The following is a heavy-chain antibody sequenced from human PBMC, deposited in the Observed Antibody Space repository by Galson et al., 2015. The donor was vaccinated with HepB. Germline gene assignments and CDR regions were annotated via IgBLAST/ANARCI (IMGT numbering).Heavy chain of an antibody. CDR3: AREVGRYYGSGSPGYLDY. V-gene: IGHV1-69*04. J-gene: IGHJ4*02. D-gene: IGHD3-10*01. CDR1: GDTFNTYT. CDR2: IIPILGLP. Sequence: SCKASGDTFNTYTITWVRQAPGQGLEWMGRIIPILGLPRYAQKFQGRLTIIADKSTRTAYMELSSLTSEDTAVYYCAREVGRYYGSGSPGYLDYWGQGTLVSVSS.